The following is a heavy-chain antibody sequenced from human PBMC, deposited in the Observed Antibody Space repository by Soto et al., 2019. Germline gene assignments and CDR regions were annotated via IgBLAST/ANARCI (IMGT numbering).Heavy chain of an antibody. CDR3: ARGSIYYYDSSGPERG. V-gene: IGHV4-30-4*01. CDR2: IYYSGST. J-gene: IGHJ4*02. D-gene: IGHD3-22*01. CDR1: GGSIISGDYY. Sequence: PSETLSLTCTVSGGSIISGDYYWIWIRQPPGKGLEWIGYIYYSGSTYYNPSLKSRVTISVDTSKNQFSLKLSSVTAADTAVYYCARGSIYYYDSSGPERGWGQGTLVTVSS.